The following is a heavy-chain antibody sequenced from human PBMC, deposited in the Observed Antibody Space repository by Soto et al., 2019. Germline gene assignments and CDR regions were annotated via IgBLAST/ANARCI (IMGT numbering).Heavy chain of an antibody. D-gene: IGHD3-10*01. CDR1: GDSIRAHY. J-gene: IGHJ5*02. V-gene: IGHV4-4*07. CDR2: LHSTGST. CDR3: ARGRGRVPTVRGLILQFPYFDP. Sequence: QVQLQESGPGLVKPSETLSLTCTVSGDSIRAHYWSWLRPAAGKGPEWIGRLHSTGSTDYNPSLKSRFTMSADTSRNQFSLNLASLTAADTAVYYCARGRGRVPTVRGLILQFPYFDPCGQGTLVTVSS.